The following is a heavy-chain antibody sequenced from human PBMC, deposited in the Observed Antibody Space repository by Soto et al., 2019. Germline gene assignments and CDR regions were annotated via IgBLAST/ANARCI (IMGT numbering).Heavy chain of an antibody. CDR2: IFYNGKTT. D-gene: IGHD1-26*01. CDR3: ARVYSGSYVQND. CDR1: GASVSSCSYY. J-gene: IGHJ4*02. V-gene: IGHV4-61*01. Sequence: QVQLQESGPGVVKPSETLSLSCTVSGASVSSCSYYWTWIRQPPGKGLEWVGYIFYNGKTTNYNPSLKSRVTISVDTSKNQFSLKMSSVTAADTAFYYCARVYSGSYVQNDWGQGTLVTVSA.